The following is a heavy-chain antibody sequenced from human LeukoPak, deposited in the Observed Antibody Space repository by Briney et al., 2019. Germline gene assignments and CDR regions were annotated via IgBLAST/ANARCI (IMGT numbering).Heavy chain of an antibody. CDR3: AKTSRRNSAYDSPFDS. CDR1: GFTVSTNY. Sequence: GGSLRLSCVGSGFTVSTNYMSWARQAPGKGLEWVSAVRGSGSDTYYADSVKGRFTISRDNSKNTLYLQMNSLRAEDTAIYYCAKTSRRNSAYDSPFDSWGQGTLVTVSS. D-gene: IGHD5-12*01. V-gene: IGHV3-23*01. J-gene: IGHJ4*02. CDR2: VRGSGSDT.